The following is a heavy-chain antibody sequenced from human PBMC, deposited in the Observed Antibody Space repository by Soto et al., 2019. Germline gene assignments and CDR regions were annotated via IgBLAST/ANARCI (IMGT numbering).Heavy chain of an antibody. D-gene: IGHD4-17*01. J-gene: IGHJ4*02. CDR1: GFTFSSYA. CDR3: AKTEIGVTTVSCFDY. Sequence: GGSLRLSCAASGFTFSSYAMSWVRQAPGKGLEWVSAISGSGGSTYYTDSVKGRFTISRDNPKNTLYLQMNSLRAEDTAVYYCAKTEIGVTTVSCFDYWGQGTLVTVSS. CDR2: ISGSGGST. V-gene: IGHV3-23*01.